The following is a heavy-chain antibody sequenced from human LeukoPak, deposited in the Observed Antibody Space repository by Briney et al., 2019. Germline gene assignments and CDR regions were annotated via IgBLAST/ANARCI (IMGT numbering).Heavy chain of an antibody. D-gene: IGHD5-24*01. CDR1: GFTVAGNH. V-gene: IGHV3-53*05. Sequence: GGSPRLSCAASGFTVAGNHMTWVRQAPGKGLEWVSLLYSAGSTYYSGSVKGRFTISRDNLKNVLYLQMNSLRPEDTAVYYCARDRDGYNVNWFDPWGQGTLVTVSS. CDR3: ARDRDGYNVNWFDP. J-gene: IGHJ5*02. CDR2: LYSAGST.